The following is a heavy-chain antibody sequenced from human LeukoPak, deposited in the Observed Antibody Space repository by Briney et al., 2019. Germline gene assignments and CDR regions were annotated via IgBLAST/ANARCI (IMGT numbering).Heavy chain of an antibody. Sequence: ASVKVSCKASGYTFTGYYMHWVRQAPGQGLEWMGWINPNSGGTNYAQKFQGRVTMTRDTPISTAYIELSRLRSDDTAVYYCARDDCSSTSCYGDFDYWGQGTLVTVSS. J-gene: IGHJ4*02. V-gene: IGHV1-2*02. CDR1: GYTFTGYY. CDR3: ARDDCSSTSCYGDFDY. D-gene: IGHD2-2*01. CDR2: INPNSGGT.